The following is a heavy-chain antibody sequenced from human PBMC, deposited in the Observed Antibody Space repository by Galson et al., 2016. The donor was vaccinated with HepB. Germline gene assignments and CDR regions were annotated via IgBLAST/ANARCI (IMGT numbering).Heavy chain of an antibody. V-gene: IGHV3-11*04. J-gene: IGHJ6*02. CDR3: ARAYGSHSLNMVLGVLTEGYNFYGLDV. D-gene: IGHD3-10*01. CDR2: ISSNGRST. CDR1: GFNFVDYT. Sequence: SLRLSCAASGFNFVDYTISWFRQAPGKGLEWVSHISSNGRSTHYADSVGGRFTIYRDNAKNEVYLQMNSLRVEDTDVYYCARAYGSHSLNMVLGVLTEGYNFYGLDVWGQGTTVTVSS.